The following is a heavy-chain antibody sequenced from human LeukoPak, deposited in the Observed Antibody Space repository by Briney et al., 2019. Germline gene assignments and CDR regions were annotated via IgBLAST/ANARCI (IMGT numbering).Heavy chain of an antibody. Sequence: SVTVSCKASGGTFSSYAISWVRQAPGQGLEWMGGIIPIFGTANYAQKFQGRVTITADKSTSTAYMELSSLRSEDTAVYYCARSYDILAGDAFDIWGQGTMVTVSS. V-gene: IGHV1-69*06. D-gene: IGHD3-9*01. CDR1: GGTFSSYA. CDR3: ARSYDILAGDAFDI. J-gene: IGHJ3*02. CDR2: IIPIFGTA.